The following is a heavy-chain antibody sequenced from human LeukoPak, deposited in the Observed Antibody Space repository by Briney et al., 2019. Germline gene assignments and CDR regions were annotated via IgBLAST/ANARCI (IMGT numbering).Heavy chain of an antibody. CDR2: INSDGSST. J-gene: IGHJ4*02. D-gene: IGHD6-19*01. V-gene: IGHV3-74*01. CDR3: TSSGSPY. CDR1: GFSFSSYW. Sequence: GGSLRLSCAASGFSFSSYWMHWVRQAPGKGLEWVSRINSDGSSTTYADSVKGRSSISRDNAKNTLYLHMSSLRAEDTGVYYCTSSGSPYWGQGTLVTVSS.